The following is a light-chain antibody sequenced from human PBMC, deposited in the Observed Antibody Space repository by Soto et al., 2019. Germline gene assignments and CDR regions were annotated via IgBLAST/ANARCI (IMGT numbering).Light chain of an antibody. CDR3: HQRFTWPRT. V-gene: IGKV3-11*01. CDR2: DAS. J-gene: IGKJ5*01. CDR1: QSVYSD. Sequence: EIVLTQSPATLSLSPGERATLSCRASQSVYSDLAWYRQKPGQAPRLLVYDASNRAAGIPAKFCGSGSGTDFTLTISSLEPEDFAIYYCHQRFTWPRTFGQGTRLEIK.